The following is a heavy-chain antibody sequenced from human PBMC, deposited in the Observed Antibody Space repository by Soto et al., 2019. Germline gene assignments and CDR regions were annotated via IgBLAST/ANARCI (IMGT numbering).Heavy chain of an antibody. Sequence: ASVKVSCKASGYSFTDYHIHWVRQAPGQGLEWLGRINPKSGGTSTAQKFQGWVTMTTDTSISTASMELTRLTSDDTAIYYCARGDSTDCSNGVCSFFYNHDMDVWGQGTTVTVAS. V-gene: IGHV1-2*04. J-gene: IGHJ6*02. CDR1: GYSFTDYH. CDR3: ARGDSTDCSNGVCSFFYNHDMDV. D-gene: IGHD2-8*01. CDR2: INPKSGGT.